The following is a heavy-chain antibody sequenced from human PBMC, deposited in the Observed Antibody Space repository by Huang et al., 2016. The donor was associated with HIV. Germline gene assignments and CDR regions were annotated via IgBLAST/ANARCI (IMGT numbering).Heavy chain of an antibody. Sequence: QVQLVQSGAEVKKPGASVKVSCKASGYTFTGYYIHWVRLAPGQGLEWMGWINPKSGGTNYAQKFQGRVTMTRDTSISTAYMELSRLRSDDTAVYYCARGTDYSSTWSDYWGQGTLVTVSS. D-gene: IGHD6-13*01. V-gene: IGHV1-2*02. CDR3: ARGTDYSSTWSDY. CDR2: INPKSGGT. CDR1: GYTFTGYY. J-gene: IGHJ4*02.